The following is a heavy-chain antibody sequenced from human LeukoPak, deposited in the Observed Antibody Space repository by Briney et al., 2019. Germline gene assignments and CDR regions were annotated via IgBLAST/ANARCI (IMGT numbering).Heavy chain of an antibody. CDR2: ITDSGDRT. Sequence: PGGSLRLSCATSEFTLGNYAMSWVRQAPGKGLEWVSTITDSGDRTYYADSVKGRFTISRDNAKHSLYLQMNSLRAEDTAVYYCARDLRAWQQPFYYYYYMDVWGKGTTVTVSS. D-gene: IGHD6-13*01. J-gene: IGHJ6*03. CDR1: EFTLGNYA. CDR3: ARDLRAWQQPFYYYYYMDV. V-gene: IGHV3-23*01.